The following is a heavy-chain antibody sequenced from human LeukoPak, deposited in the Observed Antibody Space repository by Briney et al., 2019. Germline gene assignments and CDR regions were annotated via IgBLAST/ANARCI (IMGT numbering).Heavy chain of an antibody. V-gene: IGHV3-23*01. J-gene: IGHJ3*02. Sequence: GGSLRLSCAASGFTFSSYAMSWVRQAPGKGLEWVSAISGSGGSTYYADSVKGRFTISRDNSKSTLYLQMNSLRAEDTAVYYCAKGPLITMVRGVISAFDIWGQGTMVTVSS. CDR3: AKGPLITMVRGVISAFDI. CDR1: GFTFSSYA. D-gene: IGHD3-10*01. CDR2: ISGSGGST.